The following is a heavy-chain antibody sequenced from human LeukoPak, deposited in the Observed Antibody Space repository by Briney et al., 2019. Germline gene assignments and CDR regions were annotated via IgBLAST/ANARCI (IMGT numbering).Heavy chain of an antibody. CDR3: ARGHASSWSNWYFDL. D-gene: IGHD6-13*01. J-gene: IGHJ2*01. CDR1: EFTFRSYW. Sequence: PGGSLRLSCEASEFTFRSYWMTWVRQAPGKGLVWVSRINSDGSATSYADSVKGRFTISRDNAKATLYLQMNSLRAEDTAVYYCARGHASSWSNWYFDLWGRGTLGTVSS. CDR2: INSDGSAT. V-gene: IGHV3-74*01.